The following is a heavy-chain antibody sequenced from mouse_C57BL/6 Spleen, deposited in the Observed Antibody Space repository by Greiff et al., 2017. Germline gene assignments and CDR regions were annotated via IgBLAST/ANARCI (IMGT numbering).Heavy chain of an antibody. CDR1: GYAFSSYW. Sequence: VQLQQSGAELVKPGASVKISCKASGYAFSSYWMNWVKQRPGKGLEWIGQIYPGDGDTNYNGKFKGKATLTADKSSSTAYMQLSSLTSEDSAVYFYARGDYGSSLYYAMDYWGQGTSVTVSS. J-gene: IGHJ4*01. CDR2: IYPGDGDT. D-gene: IGHD1-1*01. CDR3: ARGDYGSSLYYAMDY. V-gene: IGHV1-80*01.